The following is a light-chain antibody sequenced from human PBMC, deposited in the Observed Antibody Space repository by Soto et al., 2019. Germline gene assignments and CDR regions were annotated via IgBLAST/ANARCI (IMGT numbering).Light chain of an antibody. CDR2: DAS. V-gene: IGKV3-11*01. CDR1: QSVSSY. J-gene: IGKJ3*01. Sequence: EIVLTQSPATLSLSPGERATLSCRASQSVSSYLAWYQQKPGQAPRLLIYDASNRATGIQARFSGSETGTDFTLTISSLEAEDFAVYYCQQRSNWLTFGPGTKEDIK. CDR3: QQRSNWLT.